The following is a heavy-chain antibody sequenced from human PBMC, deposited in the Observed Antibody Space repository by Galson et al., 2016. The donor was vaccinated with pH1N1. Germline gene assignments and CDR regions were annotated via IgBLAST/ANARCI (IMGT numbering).Heavy chain of an antibody. V-gene: IGHV7-4-1*02. Sequence: SVKVSCKASGYTFNTYALNWVRQAPGQGLERMGWINTDTGNPTYAPGFTGRFVFSLDTSVSTAYLQITSLKAEVTAVYYCARGFYYGSGSFWPWDYWGQGTLVTVSS. D-gene: IGHD3-10*01. CDR3: ARGFYYGSGSFWPWDY. J-gene: IGHJ4*02. CDR2: INTDTGNP. CDR1: GYTFNTYA.